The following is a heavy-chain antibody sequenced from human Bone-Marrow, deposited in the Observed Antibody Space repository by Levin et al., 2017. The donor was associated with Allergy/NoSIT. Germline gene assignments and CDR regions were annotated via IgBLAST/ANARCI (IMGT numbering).Heavy chain of an antibody. D-gene: IGHD6-6*01. CDR3: AHRRPAARPYYIDY. V-gene: IGHV2-5*01. Sequence: KRSGPTLVKPTQTLTLTCTVSGFSLSTDGVGVGWIRQPPGKALEWLALIYWNDGKSYSPSLESRLTITKDSSKNQVVLTMTNMDPVDTATYYCAHRRPAARPYYIDYWGQGTLVTVSS. CDR2: IYWNDGK. J-gene: IGHJ4*02. CDR1: GFSLSTDGVG.